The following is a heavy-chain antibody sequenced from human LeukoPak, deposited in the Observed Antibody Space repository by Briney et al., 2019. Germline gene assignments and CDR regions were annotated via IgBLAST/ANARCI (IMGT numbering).Heavy chain of an antibody. D-gene: IGHD2-2*01. CDR3: ARLGYCSSTSCYHFDY. Sequence: SETLSLTCSVSGASMRRYYWSWIRQPPGKGLEWIGYIYYSGSTNYNPSLKSRATISVDTSKNQISLKLSSVTAADTAVYYCARLGYCSSTSCYHFDYWGQGTLVTVSS. J-gene: IGHJ4*02. CDR2: IYYSGST. V-gene: IGHV4-59*08. CDR1: GASMRRYY.